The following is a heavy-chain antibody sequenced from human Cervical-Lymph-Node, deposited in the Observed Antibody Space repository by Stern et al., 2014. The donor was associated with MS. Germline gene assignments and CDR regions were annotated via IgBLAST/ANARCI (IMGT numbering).Heavy chain of an antibody. CDR3: ASAYSSSHYYFDY. J-gene: IGHJ4*02. D-gene: IGHD6-13*01. CDR2: IWYDGSNP. CDR1: GFSFSRHA. V-gene: IGHV3-33*01. Sequence: QVQLVESGGGVVQPGRSLRLSCAASGFSFSRHAMHWVRQAPGKGLEWVALIWYDGSNPYYADSVTGRFTISRDNFKNTLYLQMNSLRAEDTAVYYCASAYSSSHYYFDYWGQGTLVTVSS.